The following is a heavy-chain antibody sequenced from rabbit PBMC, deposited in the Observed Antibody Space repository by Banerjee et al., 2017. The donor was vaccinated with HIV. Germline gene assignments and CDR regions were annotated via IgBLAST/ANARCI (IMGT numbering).Heavy chain of an antibody. Sequence: QEQLEESGGDLVKPGRSLTLTCTASGFDLSSSHYMCWVRQAPGKGLEWIGCINTGNGRTWYASWAKGRFTISKTSSTTVTLQMTSLTAADTATYFCARTYSSSSGYYNLWGPGTLVTVS. D-gene: IGHD1-1*01. V-gene: IGHV1S45*01. CDR1: GFDLSSSHY. J-gene: IGHJ4*01. CDR3: ARTYSSSSGYYNL. CDR2: INTGNGRT.